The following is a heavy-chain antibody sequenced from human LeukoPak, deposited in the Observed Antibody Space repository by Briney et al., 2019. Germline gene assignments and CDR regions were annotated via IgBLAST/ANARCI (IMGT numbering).Heavy chain of an antibody. J-gene: IGHJ4*02. Sequence: GGSLRLSCAASGFTFSSYAMHWVRQAPGKGMEWVAVISYDGSNKYYADSVKGRFTISRDNSKNTLYLQMNSLRAEDTAVYYCARGPSGYHNTGGQGTLVTVSS. CDR3: ARGPSGYHNT. CDR1: GFTFSSYA. D-gene: IGHD5-12*01. CDR2: ISYDGSNK. V-gene: IGHV3-30*04.